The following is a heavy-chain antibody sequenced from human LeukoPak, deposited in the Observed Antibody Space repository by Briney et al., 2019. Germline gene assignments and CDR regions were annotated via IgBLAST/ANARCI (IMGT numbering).Heavy chain of an antibody. CDR3: AAVYYYDSKGGPYAFDI. V-gene: IGHV1-24*01. D-gene: IGHD3-22*01. CDR1: GYTLTELS. J-gene: IGHJ3*02. CDR2: FDPEDGGT. Sequence: ASVKVSCKVSGYTLTELSMHWVRQAPGKGLEWMGGFDPEDGGTIYAQKFQGRVTMTEDTSTDTAYMELSSLRSEDTAVYYCAAVYYYDSKGGPYAFDIWGQGTMVTVSS.